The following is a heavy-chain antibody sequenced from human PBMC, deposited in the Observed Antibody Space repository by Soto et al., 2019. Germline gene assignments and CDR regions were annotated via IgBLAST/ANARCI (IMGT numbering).Heavy chain of an antibody. Sequence: SETLSLTCTVSGGSISSSSYYWGWIRQPPGKGLEWIGSIYYSGSTYYNPSLKSRVTISVDTSKNQFSLKLSSVTAADTAVYYCARREYSYGYQNLDYWGQGTLVTVSS. D-gene: IGHD5-18*01. J-gene: IGHJ4*02. CDR3: ARREYSYGYQNLDY. CDR1: GGSISSSSYY. CDR2: IYYSGST. V-gene: IGHV4-39*01.